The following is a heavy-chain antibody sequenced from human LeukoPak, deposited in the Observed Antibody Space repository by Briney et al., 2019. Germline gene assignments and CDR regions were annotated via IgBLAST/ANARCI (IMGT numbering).Heavy chain of an antibody. J-gene: IGHJ4*02. D-gene: IGHD2-2*02. CDR2: IKSKTDGGTT. CDR1: GCTFSNAW. CDR3: TTVAFCSSTGCYIPLDFDY. Sequence: PGGSLRLSCAASGCTFSNAWMSWVRQAPGKGLGWVGRIKSKTDGGTTDYAAPVKGRFTISRDDSKNTLYLQMNSLKTEDTAVYYCTTVAFCSSTGCYIPLDFDYWGQGTLVTVSS. V-gene: IGHV3-15*01.